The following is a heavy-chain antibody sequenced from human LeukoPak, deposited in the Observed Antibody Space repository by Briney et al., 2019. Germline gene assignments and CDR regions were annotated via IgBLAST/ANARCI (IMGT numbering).Heavy chain of an antibody. CDR2: TYYRSKWYN. V-gene: IGHV6-1*01. D-gene: IGHD4-17*01. Sequence: SQTLSLTCAISGDTVSRNSAVWNWTRQSPSRGLEWLGRTYYRSKWYNDYAVSVKSRITVNPDTSKNQFSLQLNSVTPEDTAVYYCAYGDFWFDPWGQGTLVTVSS. CDR3: AYGDFWFDP. J-gene: IGHJ5*02. CDR1: GDTVSRNSAV.